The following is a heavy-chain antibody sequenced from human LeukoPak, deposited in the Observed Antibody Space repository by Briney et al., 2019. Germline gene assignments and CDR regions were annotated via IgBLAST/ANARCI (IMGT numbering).Heavy chain of an antibody. J-gene: IGHJ6*02. CDR2: IYYSGST. CDR1: GGSISSGDYY. V-gene: IGHV4-30-4*01. D-gene: IGHD1-1*01. Sequence: SQTLSLTCTVSGGSISSGDYYWSWIRQPPGKGLEWIGSIYYSGSTYYNQSLKSRVTISVDTSKNQFSLKLSSVTAADTAVYYCARDSRPPPEVLDMGLEPLGVYYYYGMDVWGQGTTVTVSS. CDR3: ARDSRPPPEVLDMGLEPLGVYYYYGMDV.